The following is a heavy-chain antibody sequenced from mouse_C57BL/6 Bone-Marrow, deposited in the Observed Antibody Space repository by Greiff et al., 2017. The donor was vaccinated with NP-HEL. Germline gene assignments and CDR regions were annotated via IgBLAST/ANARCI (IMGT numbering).Heavy chain of an antibody. CDR2: IRSKSNNYAT. CDR1: GFSFNTYA. D-gene: IGHD2-3*01. J-gene: IGHJ2*01. Sequence: EVQVVESGGGLVQPKGSLKLSCAASGFSFNTYAMNWVRQAPGKGLEWVARIRSKSNNYATYYAESLKDRFTISRDDSESMLYLQMNNLKTEDTAMYYGVRQGYDGYYLDYWGQGTTLTVSS. V-gene: IGHV10-1*01. CDR3: VRQGYDGYYLDY.